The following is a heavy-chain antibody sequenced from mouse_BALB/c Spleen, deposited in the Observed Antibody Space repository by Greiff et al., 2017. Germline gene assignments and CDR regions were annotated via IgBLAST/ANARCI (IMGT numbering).Heavy chain of an antibody. CDR1: GFTFSSYG. CDR3: AREEVYYAWLAY. V-gene: IGHV5-6-3*01. CDR2: INSNGGST. D-gene: IGHD1-1*01. Sequence: EVQVVESGGGLVQPGGSLKLSCAASGFTFSSYGMSWVRQTPDKRLELVATINSNGGSTYYPDSVKGRFTISRDNAKNTLYLQMSSLKSEDTAMYYCAREEVYYAWLAYWGQGTLVTVSA. J-gene: IGHJ3*01.